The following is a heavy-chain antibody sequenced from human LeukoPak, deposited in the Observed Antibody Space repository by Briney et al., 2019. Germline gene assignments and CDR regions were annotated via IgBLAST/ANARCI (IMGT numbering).Heavy chain of an antibody. V-gene: IGHV3-21*01. D-gene: IGHD3-22*01. J-gene: IGHJ4*02. CDR1: GFTFSSYS. CDR3: ARDQGYYDSRASDY. CDR2: ISSSSSYV. Sequence: GSLRLSCAASGFTFSSYSMNWVRQAPGKGLEWVSSISSSSSYVYYADSVKGRFTISRDNAKNSLYLQMNSLGAEDTAVYYCARDQGYYDSRASDYWGQGTLVTVSS.